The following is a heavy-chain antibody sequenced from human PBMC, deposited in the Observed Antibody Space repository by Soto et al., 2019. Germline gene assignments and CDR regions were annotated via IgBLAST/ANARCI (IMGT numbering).Heavy chain of an antibody. CDR3: ARIGDLYYVFFCCYSHPPELFHF. CDR2: MNPNSGNT. V-gene: IGHV1-8*01. CDR1: GYTFTSYD. Sequence: ASVKVSCKASGYTFTSYDINWVRQATGQGLEWMGWMNPNSGNTGYAQKFQGRVTMTRNTSISTAYMELSSLRSEDTAVYYCARIGDLYYVFFCCYSHPPELFHFWAQGSLVPVSS. D-gene: IGHD3-3*01. J-gene: IGHJ1*01.